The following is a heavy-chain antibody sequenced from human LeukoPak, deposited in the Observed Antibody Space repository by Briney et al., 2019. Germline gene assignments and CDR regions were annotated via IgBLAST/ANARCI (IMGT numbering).Heavy chain of an antibody. CDR2: IYYSGST. V-gene: IGHV4-59*11. D-gene: IGHD3-3*01. J-gene: IGHJ5*02. CDR3: ARESGDFWSGYSNWFDP. Sequence: SETLSLTCTVSGGSISSHYWSWIRQPPGKGLEWIGYIYYSGSTNYNPSLKSRVTISVDTSKNQFSLKLSSVTAADTAVYYCARESGDFWSGYSNWFDPWGQGTLVTVSS. CDR1: GGSISSHY.